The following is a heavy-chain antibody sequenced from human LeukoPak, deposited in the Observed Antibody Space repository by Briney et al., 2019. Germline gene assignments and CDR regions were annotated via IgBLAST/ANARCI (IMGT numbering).Heavy chain of an antibody. CDR2: ISSSRSTT. J-gene: IGHJ4*02. V-gene: IGHV3-48*04. CDR3: ARGPWDYYDSSNYRTFDY. CDR1: GFTLSNYG. Sequence: GGSLRLSCAASGFTLSNYGMNWVRQAPGKGLEWVSYISSSRSTTYYADSVKGRFTISRDNARNSLYLQMYTLRVEDTAVYYCARGPWDYYDSSNYRTFDYWGQGTLVTVSS. D-gene: IGHD3-22*01.